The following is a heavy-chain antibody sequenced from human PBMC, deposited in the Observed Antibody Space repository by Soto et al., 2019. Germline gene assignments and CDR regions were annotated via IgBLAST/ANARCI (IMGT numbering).Heavy chain of an antibody. Sequence: SETLSLTCAVYAGSFSHYYWNWIRQSPGKGLEWIGKIKHSGSSNYNPSLRSRVSISVDMSKNQFSLRLTSVTAADKAVYYCARGGSSDWQVALDIWGKGTMVTVSS. V-gene: IGHV4-34*01. CDR3: ARGGSSDWQVALDI. D-gene: IGHD6-19*01. CDR1: AGSFSHYY. J-gene: IGHJ3*02. CDR2: IKHSGSS.